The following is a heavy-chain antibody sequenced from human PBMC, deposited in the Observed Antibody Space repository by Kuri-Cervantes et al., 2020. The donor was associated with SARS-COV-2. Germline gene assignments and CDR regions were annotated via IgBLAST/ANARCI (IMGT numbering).Heavy chain of an antibody. D-gene: IGHD7-27*01. V-gene: IGHV3-48*03. Sequence: GGSLRLSCAASGFTFSSYEMNWVRQAPGKGLEWASYISSSGSTIYYADSVEGRFTISRDNAKNSLYLQMNSLRAEDTAVYYCARIGELGIPDYWGQGTLVTVSS. CDR1: GFTFSSYE. J-gene: IGHJ4*02. CDR2: ISSSGSTI. CDR3: ARIGELGIPDY.